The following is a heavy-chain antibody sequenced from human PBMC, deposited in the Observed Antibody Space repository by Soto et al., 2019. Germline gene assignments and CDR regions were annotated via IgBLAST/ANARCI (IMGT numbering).Heavy chain of an antibody. CDR2: ISWDSGNI. D-gene: IGHD5-18*01. Sequence: EVQLVESGGGSVQPGRSLRLSCAGSGFTFDDYAVHWVRQAPGKGLEWVSGISWDSGNIVYADSVKGRFTISRDNAKNSLFLQMNSLRREDTAIYYCAKGRGYTYTGGSALDYWGKGTLVTVSS. CDR1: GFTFDDYA. J-gene: IGHJ4*02. V-gene: IGHV3-9*01. CDR3: AKGRGYTYTGGSALDY.